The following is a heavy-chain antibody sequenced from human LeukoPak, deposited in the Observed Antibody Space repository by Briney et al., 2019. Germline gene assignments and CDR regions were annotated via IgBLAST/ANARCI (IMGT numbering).Heavy chain of an antibody. CDR2: INPSGGST. D-gene: IGHD1-26*01. CDR3: ARDLMGAYNWFDP. Sequence: ASVKVSCKASGYTFTSYYMHWVRQAPGQGLEWMGIINPSGGSTSYAQKFQGGVTMTRDMSTSTVYMELSSLRSEDTAVYYCARDLMGAYNWFDPWGQGTLVTVSS. J-gene: IGHJ5*02. CDR1: GYTFTSYY. V-gene: IGHV1-46*01.